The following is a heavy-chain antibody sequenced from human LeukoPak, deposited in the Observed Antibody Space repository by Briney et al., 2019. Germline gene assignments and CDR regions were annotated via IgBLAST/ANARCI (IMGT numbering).Heavy chain of an antibody. CDR3: ARRPMPTTMTSPFDY. V-gene: IGHV4-34*01. CDR1: GGSLSGYY. CDR2: IRRSGNA. J-gene: IGHJ4*02. Sequence: KTSETPSLTCAVDGGSLSGYYWSWIRQTPGKGLEWIGEIRRSGNANYNPSLKSRVTLSIDTSKNHFSLNLTSVTAADTAMYYCARRPMPTTMTSPFDYWGPGAQVTVSS. D-gene: IGHD4-17*01.